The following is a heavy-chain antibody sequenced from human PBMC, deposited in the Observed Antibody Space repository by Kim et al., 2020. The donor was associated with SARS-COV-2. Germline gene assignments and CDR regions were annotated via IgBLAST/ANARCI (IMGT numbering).Heavy chain of an antibody. V-gene: IGHV3-23*01. J-gene: IGHJ4*01. CDR3: AKDSIGADSHHYSDY. CDR2: ITGSGGST. Sequence: GVSLRLSCAASGFTFGTSAMTWVRQSPGKGVEWVSGITGSGGSTTYADSGKGRFTISRANSKNTLYLQMNSLRAEDTAVYYCAKDSIGADSHHYSDYWG. CDR1: GFTFGTSA. D-gene: IGHD3-10*01.